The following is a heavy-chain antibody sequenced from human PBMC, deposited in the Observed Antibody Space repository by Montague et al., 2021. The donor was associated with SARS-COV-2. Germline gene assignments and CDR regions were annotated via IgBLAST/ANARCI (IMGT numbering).Heavy chain of an antibody. Sequence: SETLSLTCAVYGGSFSNKYWTWIRQPPGKGLEWIGEINHTGNTNYKPSLKRRVTISVDTSKDQFSLKVSSVTAADTAVYYCARGLMSGSYYLGLDYWGQGTLVTVSS. CDR2: INHTGNT. D-gene: IGHD1-26*01. V-gene: IGHV4-34*01. CDR3: ARGLMSGSYYLGLDY. J-gene: IGHJ4*02. CDR1: GGSFSNKY.